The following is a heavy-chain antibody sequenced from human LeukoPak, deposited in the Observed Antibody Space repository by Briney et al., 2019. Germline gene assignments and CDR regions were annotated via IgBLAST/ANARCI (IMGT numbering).Heavy chain of an antibody. D-gene: IGHD6-6*01. CDR3: ARERTAARNWFDP. CDR1: GYTFTGYY. V-gene: IGHV1-2*02. Sequence: ASVKVSRKASGYTFTGYYMHWVRQAPGQGLEWMGWINPNSGGTNYAQKFQGRVTMTRDTSISTAYMELSRLRSDDTAVYYCARERTAARNWFDPWGQGTLVTVPS. CDR2: INPNSGGT. J-gene: IGHJ5*02.